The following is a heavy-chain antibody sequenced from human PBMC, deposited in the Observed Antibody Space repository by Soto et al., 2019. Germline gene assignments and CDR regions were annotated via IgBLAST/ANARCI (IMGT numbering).Heavy chain of an antibody. Sequence: SVMVSCKASGYTFTSYGISWVRQAPVQGLEWMGWISAYNGNTNYAQKLQGRVTMTTDTSTSTAYMELRSLRSDDTAVYYCARDVSKYYDFWSHPRFDPWGQRTLEPVSS. CDR3: ARDVSKYYDFWSHPRFDP. CDR2: ISAYNGNT. CDR1: GYTFTSYG. J-gene: IGHJ5*02. D-gene: IGHD3-3*01. V-gene: IGHV1-18*04.